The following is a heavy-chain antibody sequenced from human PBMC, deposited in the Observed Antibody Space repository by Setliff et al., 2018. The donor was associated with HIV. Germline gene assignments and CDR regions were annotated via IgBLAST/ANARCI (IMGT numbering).Heavy chain of an antibody. J-gene: IGHJ4*02. CDR2: ISSSSSTV. D-gene: IGHD2-15*01. Sequence: LSCAASGFTFSTYSMNWVRQAPGKGLEWISYISSSSSTVYYADSVKGRFTISRDTAKNTLYLQVSSLRAEDTAVYYCASLLPVDYWGQGTLVTV. V-gene: IGHV3-48*04. CDR3: ASLLPVDY. CDR1: GFTFSTYS.